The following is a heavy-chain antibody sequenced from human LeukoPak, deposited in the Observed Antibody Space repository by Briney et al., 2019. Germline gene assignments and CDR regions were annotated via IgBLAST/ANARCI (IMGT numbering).Heavy chain of an antibody. CDR2: IRPDGNEK. CDR1: GFTFSSYW. J-gene: IGHJ4*02. CDR3: ARGRGFDS. Sequence: GGSLRLSCAASGFTFSSYWMSWVRQAPGKGLEWVAYIRPDGNEKFYMDSVKGRFTISRDNAKNSLYLQMDGLRVDDTAVYYCARGRGFDSWGQGALVTISS. V-gene: IGHV3-7*01.